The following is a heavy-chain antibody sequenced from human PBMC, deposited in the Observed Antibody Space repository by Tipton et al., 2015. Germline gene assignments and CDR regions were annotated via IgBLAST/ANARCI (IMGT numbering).Heavy chain of an antibody. V-gene: IGHV4-31*03. CDR1: GDSLSRGTYY. J-gene: IGHJ4*02. CDR2: IYYSATT. Sequence: TLSLTCSVSGDSLSRGTYYWTWIRQHPGKGLEWIGYIYYSATTYYNPSLKSRLTISLDRSKSHFSLQLSSVTAADTAVYYCARSGDTYFVSWGQGTLVPVSS. D-gene: IGHD5-18*01. CDR3: ARSGDTYFVS.